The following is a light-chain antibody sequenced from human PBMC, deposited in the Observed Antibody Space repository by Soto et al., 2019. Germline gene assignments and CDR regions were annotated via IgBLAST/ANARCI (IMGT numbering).Light chain of an antibody. CDR2: EVS. J-gene: IGLJ1*01. Sequence: QSALTQPASVSGSPGQSITISCTGTSSDVGSYNLVSWYQQHPGKAPKLMIYEVSKRPSGVSNRFSGSKSGNTASLTISVLQADDEADYYCCSYAGSSLYVFGTGTKLTVL. CDR3: CSYAGSSLYV. CDR1: SSDVGSYNL. V-gene: IGLV2-23*02.